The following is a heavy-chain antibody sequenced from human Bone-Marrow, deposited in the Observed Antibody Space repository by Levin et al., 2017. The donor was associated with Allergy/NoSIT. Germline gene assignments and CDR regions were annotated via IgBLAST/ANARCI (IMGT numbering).Heavy chain of an antibody. Sequence: ASVKVSCKTSGYSFTSYDMNWVRRAPGQGFEWMGWINTNNGNPTYAQGFPGRFVFSLDTSVNTTYLQISGLKSDDTAMYYCARDLGRTKVSAYWGQGSLVTVSS. V-gene: IGHV7-4-1*02. CDR1: GYSFTSYD. D-gene: IGHD1-7*01. J-gene: IGHJ4*02. CDR2: INTNNGNP. CDR3: ARDLGRTKVSAY.